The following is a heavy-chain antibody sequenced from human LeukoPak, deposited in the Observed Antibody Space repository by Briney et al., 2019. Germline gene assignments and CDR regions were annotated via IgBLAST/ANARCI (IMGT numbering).Heavy chain of an antibody. V-gene: IGHV3-23*01. J-gene: IGHJ4*02. D-gene: IGHD2-2*02. CDR2: ISGSGGST. CDR3: AKGLGYCSSTSCYIPVDY. CDR1: GFTFSSYA. Sequence: GGSLRLSCAASGFTFSSYAMSWVRQAPGKGLEWVSAISGSGGSTYYADSVKGRLTISRDNSKNTLYLQMNSLRAEDTAVYYCAKGLGYCSSTSCYIPVDYWGQGTLVTVSS.